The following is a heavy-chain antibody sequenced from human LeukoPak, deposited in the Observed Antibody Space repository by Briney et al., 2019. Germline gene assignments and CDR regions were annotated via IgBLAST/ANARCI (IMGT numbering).Heavy chain of an antibody. CDR2: INHSGST. CDR3: ARGPSIVVVPAARLLLYY. Sequence: PSETLSLTCAVYGGSFSGYYWSWIRQPPGKGLEWIGEINHSGSTNYNPSLKSRVTISVDTSKNQFSLKLSSVTAADTAVYYCARGPSIVVVPAARLLLYYRGQGTLVTVSS. J-gene: IGHJ4*02. D-gene: IGHD2-2*01. CDR1: GGSFSGYY. V-gene: IGHV4-34*01.